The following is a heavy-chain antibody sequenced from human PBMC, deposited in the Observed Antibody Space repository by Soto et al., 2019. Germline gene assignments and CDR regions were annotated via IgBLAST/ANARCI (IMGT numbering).Heavy chain of an antibody. CDR2: ISGSGGST. CDR3: AKGRDYGVFRSGFDY. J-gene: IGHJ4*02. Sequence: PGGSLRLSCAASGFTFSSYAMSWVRQAPGKGLEWVSAISGSGGSTYYADSVKGRFTISRDNSKNTLYLQMNSLRAEDTAVYYCAKGRDYGVFRSGFDYWGQGTLVTVSS. V-gene: IGHV3-23*01. CDR1: GFTFSSYA. D-gene: IGHD4-17*01.